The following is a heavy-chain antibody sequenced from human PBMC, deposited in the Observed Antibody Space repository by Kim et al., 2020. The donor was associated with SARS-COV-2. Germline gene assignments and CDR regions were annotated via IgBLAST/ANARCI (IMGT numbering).Heavy chain of an antibody. CDR2: INTNTGNP. CDR1: GYTFTSYA. V-gene: IGHV7-4-1*02. CDR3: AREKYSYGLNWFDP. J-gene: IGHJ5*02. Sequence: ASVKVSCKASGYTFTSYAMNWVRQAPGQGLEWTGWINTNTGNPTYAQGFTGRFVFSLDTSVSTAYLQISSLKAEDTAVYYCAREKYSYGLNWFDPWGQGTLVTVSS. D-gene: IGHD5-18*01.